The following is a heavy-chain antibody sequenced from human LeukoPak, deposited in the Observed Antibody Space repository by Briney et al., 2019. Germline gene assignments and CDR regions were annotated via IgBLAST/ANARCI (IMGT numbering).Heavy chain of an antibody. J-gene: IGHJ4*02. CDR2: IYPGDSDT. V-gene: IGHV5-51*01. D-gene: IGHD6-13*01. CDR1: GYSFTSYW. CDR3: ARRVGGIAAAFDY. Sequence: GESLKISCKDSGYSFTSYWIGWVRQMPGKGLEWMGIIYPGDSDTRYSPSFQGQVTISADKSINTAYVQWSSLKASDSAMYFCARRVGGIAAAFDYWGQGTLVTVSS.